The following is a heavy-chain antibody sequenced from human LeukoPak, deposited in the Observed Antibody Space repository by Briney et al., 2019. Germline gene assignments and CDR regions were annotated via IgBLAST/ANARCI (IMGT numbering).Heavy chain of an antibody. Sequence: SETLSLTCTVSGGSISSYYWYWIRQPAGKGLGWIGLIHTSGSTNYNPSLKSRVTMSVDTSKNQFSLKLSSVTAADTAVYYCARGGIGNAFDIWGQGTMVTVSS. D-gene: IGHD3-16*01. V-gene: IGHV4-4*07. J-gene: IGHJ3*02. CDR1: GGSISSYY. CDR2: IHTSGST. CDR3: ARGGIGNAFDI.